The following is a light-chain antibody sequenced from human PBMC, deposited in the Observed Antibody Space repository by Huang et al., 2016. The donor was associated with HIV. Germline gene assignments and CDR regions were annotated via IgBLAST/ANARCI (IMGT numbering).Light chain of an antibody. J-gene: IGKJ1*01. CDR3: QQYGGSPQT. Sequence: EIVLTQSPGTLSLSPGERATLSCRASQSVKSNYLAWYQQKPGQAPRLLIYGASRRATGIPDRFSGSGSETEFTLTINRLEPEDFAVYYCQQYGGSPQTFGLGTKVEIK. CDR2: GAS. CDR1: QSVKSNY. V-gene: IGKV3-20*01.